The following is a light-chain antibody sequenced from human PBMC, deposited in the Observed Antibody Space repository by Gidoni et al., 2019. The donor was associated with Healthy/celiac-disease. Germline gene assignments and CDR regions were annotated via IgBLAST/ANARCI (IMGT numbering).Light chain of an antibody. J-gene: IGLJ2*01. CDR2: GNS. V-gene: IGLV1-40*01. CDR1: SSNIGAGYD. Sequence: QSVLPQPPSVSGAPGQRLTISCTGSSSNIGAGYDVHWYQQLPGTAPKLLIYGNSNRPSGVPDRFSGSKSGTSASLAITGLQAEDEADYYCQSYDSSLSGSVVFGGGTKLTVL. CDR3: QSYDSSLSGSVV.